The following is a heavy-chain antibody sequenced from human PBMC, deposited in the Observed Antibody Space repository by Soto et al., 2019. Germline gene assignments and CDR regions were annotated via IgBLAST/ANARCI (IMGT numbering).Heavy chain of an antibody. J-gene: IGHJ6*02. D-gene: IGHD5-18*01. V-gene: IGHV3-23*01. Sequence: TGGSLRLSCAASGFRFSSYGMSWVRQAPGKGLEWDSAISGSGGSTYYADSVKGRFTISRDNSKNTLYLQMNSLRAEDTAVYYCANRDTSMVTRYYYGMDVWGQGTTVTVYS. CDR1: GFRFSSYG. CDR3: ANRDTSMVTRYYYGMDV. CDR2: ISGSGGST.